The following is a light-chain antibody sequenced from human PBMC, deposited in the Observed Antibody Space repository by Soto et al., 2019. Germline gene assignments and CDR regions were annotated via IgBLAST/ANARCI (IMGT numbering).Light chain of an antibody. Sequence: EIVLTQSPGTLSLSPGERATLSCRASQSVSSSYLARYQQKPGQAPRLLIYGASSRATGIPARFSGSGSGTDFTLTISRLEPEDFAVYYCQQYGSSLTWTFGQGTKVEIK. V-gene: IGKV3-20*01. CDR1: QSVSSSY. CDR2: GAS. J-gene: IGKJ1*01. CDR3: QQYGSSLTWT.